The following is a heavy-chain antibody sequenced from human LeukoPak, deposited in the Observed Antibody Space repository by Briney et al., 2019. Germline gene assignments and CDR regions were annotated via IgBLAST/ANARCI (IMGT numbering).Heavy chain of an antibody. J-gene: IGHJ4*02. V-gene: IGHV3-23*01. CDR2: IRSSGETT. Sequence: GGSLRLSCAASGFTFKTYAMSWVRQAPGKGLEWVSSIRSSGETTYYADSVKGRFTISRDNSRNTLYLQMDSLRAEDTAVYYCAKEVRESAWFYFDYWGQGTLAIVSS. D-gene: IGHD3-10*01. CDR3: AKEVRESAWFYFDY. CDR1: GFTFKTYA.